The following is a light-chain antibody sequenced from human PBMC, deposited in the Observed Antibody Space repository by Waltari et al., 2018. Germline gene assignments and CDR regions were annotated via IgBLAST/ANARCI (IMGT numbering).Light chain of an antibody. Sequence: QSALTQPASVSASPGQSITISCNGTSRDIGSYNLVSWYQQPPGKAPKVMIYDVTKRPSGVSNRFSGSKSGYTASLTVSGLQAEDESDYYCCSYAGDSLWVFGGGTKLTVL. CDR3: CSYAGDSLWV. J-gene: IGLJ3*02. CDR2: DVT. CDR1: SRDIGSYNL. V-gene: IGLV2-23*02.